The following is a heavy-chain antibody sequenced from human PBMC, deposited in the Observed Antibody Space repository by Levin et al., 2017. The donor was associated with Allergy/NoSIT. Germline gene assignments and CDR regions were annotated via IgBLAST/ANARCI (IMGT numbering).Heavy chain of an antibody. Sequence: LSFTFSGFSLLSCASYWSWIRQPPGKGLEWIGYIYYSGSTSYNSSLKSRVTLSVDTSKNQFSLKLSSVTAADTAVYYCARLRRRVELVATVYTPFAENFDYWGQGTLVTVSS. J-gene: IGHJ4*02. CDR3: ARLRRRVELVATVYTPFAENFDY. CDR1: GFSLLSCASY. D-gene: IGHD5-12*01. CDR2: IYYSGST. V-gene: IGHV4-30-4*01.